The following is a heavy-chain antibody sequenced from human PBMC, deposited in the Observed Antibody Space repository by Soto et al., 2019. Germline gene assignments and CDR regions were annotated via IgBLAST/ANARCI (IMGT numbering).Heavy chain of an antibody. J-gene: IGHJ4*02. V-gene: IGHV3-23*01. Sequence: EVQLLESGGGLVQPGGSLRLSCAASGFTFSSYAMSWVRQAPGKGLEWVSAISGSGGSTYYADSVKGRFTISRDNSKNTLYLQMNSLRAEDTAVYYCAKTYYYDSSGYFHFDYWGQGTLVTVSS. CDR1: GFTFSSYA. CDR2: ISGSGGST. D-gene: IGHD3-22*01. CDR3: AKTYYYDSSGYFHFDY.